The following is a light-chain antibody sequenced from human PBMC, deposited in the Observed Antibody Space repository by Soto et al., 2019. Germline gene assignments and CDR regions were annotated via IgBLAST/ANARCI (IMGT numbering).Light chain of an antibody. CDR1: QSVISNF. J-gene: IGKJ1*01. Sequence: IVLTQSPGTLSLSPGERAALSCRASQSVISNFLAWYQQKPGQAPRILIYGASSRAPGIPDRFSGSGSGTDFTLTISRLEPEDFAVYFCQQYGTSPTFGQGTKVEIK. V-gene: IGKV3-20*01. CDR2: GAS. CDR3: QQYGTSPT.